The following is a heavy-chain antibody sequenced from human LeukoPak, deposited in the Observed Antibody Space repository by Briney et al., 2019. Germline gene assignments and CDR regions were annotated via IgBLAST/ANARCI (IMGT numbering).Heavy chain of an antibody. D-gene: IGHD6-19*01. CDR3: AREGGWYNWFGP. V-gene: IGHV4-59*01. CDR1: GGSISSYY. CDR2: IYYSGST. J-gene: IGHJ5*02. Sequence: SETLSLTCTVSGGSISSYYWSWIRQPPGKGLEWIGYIYYSGSTNYNPSLKSRVTISVDTSKNQFSLKLSSVTAADTAVYYCAREGGWYNWFGPWGQGTLVTVSS.